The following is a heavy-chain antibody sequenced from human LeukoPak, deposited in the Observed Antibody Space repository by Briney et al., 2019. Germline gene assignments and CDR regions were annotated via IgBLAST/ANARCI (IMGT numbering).Heavy chain of an antibody. J-gene: IGHJ4*02. D-gene: IGHD4-17*01. Sequence: GASVKVSCKASGYTFTGYYMYWVRQAPGQGLEWMGWINPKSGGTNYAQKFQGRVTMTRDTSISTAYMELSRLRSDDTAVYYCATLSDYGDYAPGYWGQGTLVTVSS. CDR2: INPKSGGT. V-gene: IGHV1-2*02. CDR1: GYTFTGYY. CDR3: ATLSDYGDYAPGY.